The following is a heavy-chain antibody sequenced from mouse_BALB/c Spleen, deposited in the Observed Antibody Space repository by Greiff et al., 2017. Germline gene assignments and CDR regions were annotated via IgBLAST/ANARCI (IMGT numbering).Heavy chain of an antibody. CDR1: GYTFTSYW. D-gene: IGHD2-1*01. V-gene: IGHV1-69*02. J-gene: IGHJ4*01. Sequence: QVQLKQPGAELVRPGASVKLSCKASGYTFTSYWINWVKQRPGQGLEWIGNIYPSDSYTNYNQKFKDKATLTVDKSSSTAYMQLSSPTSEDSAVYYCTVYYGNYDYAMDYWGQGTSVTVSS. CDR3: TVYYGNYDYAMDY. CDR2: IYPSDSYT.